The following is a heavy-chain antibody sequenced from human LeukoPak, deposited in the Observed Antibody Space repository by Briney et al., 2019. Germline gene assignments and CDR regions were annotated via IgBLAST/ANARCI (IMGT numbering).Heavy chain of an antibody. CDR1: GFTVSSNY. Sequence: GGSLRLSCAASGFTVSSNYMSWVRQAPGKGLEWVSVIYSGGSTYYADSVKGRFTISRDNAKNSLYLQMNSLRAEDTAVYYCARGPYYYYYMDVWGKGTTVTVSS. CDR2: IYSGGST. J-gene: IGHJ6*03. V-gene: IGHV3-66*01. CDR3: ARGPYYYYYMDV.